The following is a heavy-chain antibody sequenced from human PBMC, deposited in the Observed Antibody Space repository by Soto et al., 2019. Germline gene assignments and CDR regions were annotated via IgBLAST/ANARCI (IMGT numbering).Heavy chain of an antibody. J-gene: IGHJ1*01. V-gene: IGHV4-34*01. CDR3: ARSSNYYGSGSYYPRYFQH. Sequence: SETLSLTCAVYGGSFSGYYWSWIRQPPGKGLEWIGEINHSGSTNYNPSLKSRVIISVDTSKNQFSLKLSSVTAADTAVYYCARSSNYYGSGSYYPRYFQHWGQGTLVTVSS. D-gene: IGHD3-10*01. CDR1: GGSFSGYY. CDR2: INHSGST.